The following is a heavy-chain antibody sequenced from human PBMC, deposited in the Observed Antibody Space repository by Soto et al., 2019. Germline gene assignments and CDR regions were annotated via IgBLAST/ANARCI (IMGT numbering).Heavy chain of an antibody. V-gene: IGHV4-31*03. J-gene: IGHJ5*02. D-gene: IGHD3-9*01. CDR2: IYYSGST. Sequence: SETLSLTCTVSGGSISSGGYYWSWIRQHPGKGLEWIGYIYYSGSTYYNPSLKSRVTISVDTSKNQFSLKLSSVTAADTAVYYCARVDVLRYFDWPIAWFDPWGQGTLVTVSS. CDR1: GGSISSGGYY. CDR3: ARVDVLRYFDWPIAWFDP.